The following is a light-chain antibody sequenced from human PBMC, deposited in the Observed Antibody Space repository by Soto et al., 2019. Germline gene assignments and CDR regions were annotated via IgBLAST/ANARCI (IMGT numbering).Light chain of an antibody. CDR2: DAS. CDR3: QQYDTCINS. Sequence: DIQMTQSPSTLSASVGDRVTITCRASQSIRNWLAWYQQKPGKAPKLLIYDASSLESGVPSRFSGSGSGTDFTLTISSLQPDDFATYYCQQYDTCINSFGQGTNLEIK. J-gene: IGKJ2*01. CDR1: QSIRNW. V-gene: IGKV1-5*01.